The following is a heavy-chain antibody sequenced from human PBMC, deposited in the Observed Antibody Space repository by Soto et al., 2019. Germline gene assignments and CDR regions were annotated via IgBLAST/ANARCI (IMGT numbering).Heavy chain of an antibody. CDR1: GYSFTSYW. J-gene: IGHJ6*02. V-gene: IGHV5-10-1*01. CDR3: ARGGCSGGSCYGNYYYYGMDV. Sequence: LGESLKISCKGSGYSFTSYWISWVRQMPGKGLEWMGRIDPSDSYTNYSPSFQGHVTISADKSISTAYLQWSSLKASDTAMYYCARGGCSGGSCYGNYYYYGMDVWGQGTTVTVSS. CDR2: IDPSDSYT. D-gene: IGHD2-15*01.